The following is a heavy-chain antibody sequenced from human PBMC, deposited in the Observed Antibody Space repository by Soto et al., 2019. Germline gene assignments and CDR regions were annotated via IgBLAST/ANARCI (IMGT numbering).Heavy chain of an antibody. CDR1: GFTFSSYW. CDR2: INSDGSST. Sequence: PGGSLRLSCAASGFTFSSYWMHWVRQAPGKGLVWVSRINSDGSSTSYADSVKGRFTISRDNAKNTLYLQMNSLRAEDTAVYYCARDQRYCSGGSCYGRERGTYYYYGMDVWGQGTTVTVSS. J-gene: IGHJ6*02. V-gene: IGHV3-74*01. CDR3: ARDQRYCSGGSCYGRERGTYYYYGMDV. D-gene: IGHD2-15*01.